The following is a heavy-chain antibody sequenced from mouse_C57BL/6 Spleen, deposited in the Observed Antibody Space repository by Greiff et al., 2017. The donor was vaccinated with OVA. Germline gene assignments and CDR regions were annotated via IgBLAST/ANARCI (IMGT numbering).Heavy chain of an antibody. CDR1: GYTFTSYW. J-gene: IGHJ4*01. D-gene: IGHD2-4*01. V-gene: IGHV1-7*01. CDR2: INPSSGYT. Sequence: VQVVESGAELAKPGASVKLSCKASGYTFTSYWMHWVKQRPGQGLEWIGYINPSSGYTKYNQKFKDKATLTADKSSSTAYMQLSSLTYEDSAVYYCASLYYDYDFYAMDYWGQGTSVTVSS. CDR3: ASLYYDYDFYAMDY.